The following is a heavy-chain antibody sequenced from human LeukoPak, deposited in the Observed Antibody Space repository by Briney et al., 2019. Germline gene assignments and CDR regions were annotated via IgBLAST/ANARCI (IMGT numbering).Heavy chain of an antibody. CDR1: GGSFSGYY. D-gene: IGHD3-10*01. CDR2: INHSGST. CDR3: ARGRTGMVRGVTFYGMDV. J-gene: IGHJ6*02. V-gene: IGHV4-34*01. Sequence: SSETLSLTCAVYGGSFSGYYWSWIRQPPGKGLEWIGEINHSGSTNYNPSLKSRVTISVDTSKNQFSLKLSSVTAADTAVYYCARGRTGMVRGVTFYGMDVWGQGTTVTVSS.